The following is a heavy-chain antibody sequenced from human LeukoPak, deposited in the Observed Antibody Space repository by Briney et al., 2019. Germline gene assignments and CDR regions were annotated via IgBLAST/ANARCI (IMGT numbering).Heavy chain of an antibody. J-gene: IGHJ6*02. Sequence: PSETLSLTCAVYGGSFSGYYWSWIRQPPGNGLEWIGEINHSGSTNYNPSLKSRVTISVDTSKNQFSLKLSSVTAADTAVYYCARRTTPTYGRAXLWGMDVWGQGTTVTVSS. CDR1: GGSFSGYY. CDR3: ARRTTPTYGRAXLWGMDV. D-gene: IGHD2/OR15-2a*01. V-gene: IGHV4-34*01. CDR2: INHSGST.